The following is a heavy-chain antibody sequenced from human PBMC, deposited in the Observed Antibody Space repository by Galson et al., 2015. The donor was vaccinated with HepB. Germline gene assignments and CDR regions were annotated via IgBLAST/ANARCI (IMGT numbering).Heavy chain of an antibody. V-gene: IGHV3-23*01. Sequence: SLRLSCAASGFTFSNYAMSWVRQAPGKGLEWVSLITAAGIATYYADHVKGRFIVSRDNSKNILYLQMNSLRVDDTAVYYCAKRVVTSASSGFDPWGQGTMVTVSS. CDR2: ITAAGIAT. J-gene: IGHJ5*02. CDR1: GFTFSNYA. CDR3: AKRVVTSASSGFDP. D-gene: IGHD2-21*02.